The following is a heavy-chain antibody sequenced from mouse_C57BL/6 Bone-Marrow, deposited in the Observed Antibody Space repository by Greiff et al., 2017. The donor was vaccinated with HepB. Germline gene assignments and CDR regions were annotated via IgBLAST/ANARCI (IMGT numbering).Heavy chain of an antibody. CDR1: GFTFNTYA. V-gene: IGHV10-3*01. Sequence: EVMLVESGGGLVQPKGSLKLSCAASGFTFNTYAMHWVRQAPGKGLEWVARIRSKSSNYATYYADSVKDRFTISRDDSQSKLYLQTNNLKTEDTAVYYGVRDWTGYYAMDYWGHGPSVTVSS. D-gene: IGHD3-3*01. CDR2: IRSKSSNYAT. J-gene: IGHJ4*01. CDR3: VRDWTGYYAMDY.